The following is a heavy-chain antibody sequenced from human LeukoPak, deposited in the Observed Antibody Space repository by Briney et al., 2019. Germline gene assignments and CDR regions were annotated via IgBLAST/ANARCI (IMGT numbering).Heavy chain of an antibody. CDR2: IYTSGST. D-gene: IGHD2-15*01. J-gene: IGHJ4*02. CDR1: GGSISSGSYY. V-gene: IGHV4-61*02. CDR3: ARAAEGPYCSGGSCYEPVEY. Sequence: SETLSLTCTVSGGSISSGSYYWSWIRQPAGKGLEWIGRIYTSGSTNYNPSLKSRVTISVDTSKNQFSLKLSSVTAADTAVYYCARAAEGPYCSGGSCYEPVEYWGQGTLVTVSS.